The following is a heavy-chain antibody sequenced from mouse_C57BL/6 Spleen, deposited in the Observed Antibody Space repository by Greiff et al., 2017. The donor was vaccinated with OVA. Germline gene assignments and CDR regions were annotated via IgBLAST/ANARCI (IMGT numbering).Heavy chain of an antibody. CDR1: GFTFSDYY. CDR3: ARVFLGRGAMDY. CDR2: INYDGSST. Sequence: EVQVVESKGGLVQPGSSMKLSCTASGFTFSDYYMAWVRQVPEKGLEWVANINYDGSSTYYLDSLKSRFIISRDNAKNILYLQMSSLKSEDTATYYCARVFLGRGAMDYRGQGTSVTVSS. V-gene: IGHV5-16*01. D-gene: IGHD4-1*01. J-gene: IGHJ4*01.